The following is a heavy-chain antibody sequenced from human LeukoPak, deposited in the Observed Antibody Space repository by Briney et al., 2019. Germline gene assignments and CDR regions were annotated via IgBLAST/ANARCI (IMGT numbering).Heavy chain of an antibody. J-gene: IGHJ5*02. Sequence: PGGPLRLSCAASGFTFSDYYMSWIRQAPGKGLEWVSSISSSGSTIYYADSVKGRFTISRDNAKNSLYLQMNSLRAEDTAVYYCARTYYDFWSGYYTGFWFDPWGQGTLVTVSS. V-gene: IGHV3-11*01. D-gene: IGHD3-3*01. CDR2: ISSSGSTI. CDR1: GFTFSDYY. CDR3: ARTYYDFWSGYYTGFWFDP.